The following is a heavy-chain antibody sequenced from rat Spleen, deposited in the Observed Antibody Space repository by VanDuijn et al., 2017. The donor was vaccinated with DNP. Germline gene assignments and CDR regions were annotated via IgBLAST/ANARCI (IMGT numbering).Heavy chain of an antibody. J-gene: IGHJ3*01. CDR3: ATHRFGY. Sequence: EVQLVESGGDLVQPGRSLKLSCSASGFIFSDYYMAWVRQSPSKGLEWVASLSFDGSKTYYRESVKGRFVISRDNAKSTLFLQMDSLRSEDTATYYCATHRFGYWGQGTLVTVSS. V-gene: IGHV5-25*01. CDR1: GFIFSDYY. CDR2: LSFDGSKT.